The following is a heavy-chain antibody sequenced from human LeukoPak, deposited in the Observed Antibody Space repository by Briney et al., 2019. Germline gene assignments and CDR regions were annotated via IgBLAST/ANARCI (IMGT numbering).Heavy chain of an antibody. J-gene: IGHJ6*02. CDR1: GYTFSSYG. Sequence: ASVKVSCKASGYTFSSYGMSWVRQAPGQGLEWMGWISAYNGNTNYAQMLQGRVTMTTDTSTSTAYMELRSLRSDDTAVYYCARDSYERSGYRRGDSSGMLGWGQGTTVTVCS. CDR3: ARDSYERSGYRRGDSSGMLG. V-gene: IGHV1-18*01. CDR2: ISAYNGNT. D-gene: IGHD3-22*01.